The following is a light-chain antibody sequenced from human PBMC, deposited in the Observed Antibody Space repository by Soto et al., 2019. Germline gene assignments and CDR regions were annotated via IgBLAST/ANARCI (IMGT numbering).Light chain of an antibody. CDR2: DDN. V-gene: IGLV1-51*01. CDR3: SSYTVSASPYV. CDR1: SSNIGGNS. J-gene: IGLJ1*01. Sequence: QSVLTQPPSVSAAPGQKVTISCSGSSSNIGGNSVSWYQQLPGTAPKLLIYDDNKRPSGIPGRFSGSKSGTSATLGITGFQTGDEADYYCSSYTVSASPYVFGTGTKVTVL.